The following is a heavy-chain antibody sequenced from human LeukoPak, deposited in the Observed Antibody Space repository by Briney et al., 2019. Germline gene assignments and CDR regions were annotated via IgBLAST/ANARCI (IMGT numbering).Heavy chain of an antibody. CDR2: ISYIGST. CDR1: GDSFSSHY. J-gene: IGHJ3*02. CDR3: ARDLVTVTKGFDI. D-gene: IGHD4-17*01. Sequence: SETLSLTCTFSGDSFSSHYWTWIRQPPGKGLEWIGYISYIGSTNYNPSLKSRVTISIDTSKNQFSLKLSSVTAADTAVYYCARDLVTVTKGFDIWGQGTMVSVSS. V-gene: IGHV4-59*11.